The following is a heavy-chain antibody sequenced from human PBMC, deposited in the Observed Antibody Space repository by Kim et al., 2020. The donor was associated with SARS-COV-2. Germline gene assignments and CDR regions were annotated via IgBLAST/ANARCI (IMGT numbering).Heavy chain of an antibody. J-gene: IGHJ4*02. V-gene: IGHV3-15*01. CDR3: TTVDIVVVPAAIGGDY. D-gene: IGHD2-2*02. Sequence: PVKGRFTISRDDSKNTLYLQMNSLKTEDTAVYYCTTVDIVVVPAAIGGDYWGQGTLVTVSS.